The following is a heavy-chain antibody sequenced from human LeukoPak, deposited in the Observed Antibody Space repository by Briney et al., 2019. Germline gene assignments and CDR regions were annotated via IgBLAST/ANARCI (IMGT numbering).Heavy chain of an antibody. Sequence: TSETLSLTCTVSGGSISSYYWSWLRQPPGKGLEWIGYIYYSGSTNYNPSLKSRVTISVDTSKNQFSLKLTSVTAADTAVYYCARQTGSGLFILPGGQGTLVTVSS. D-gene: IGHD3/OR15-3a*01. V-gene: IGHV4-59*08. CDR3: ARQTGSGLFILP. CDR1: GGSISSYY. J-gene: IGHJ4*02. CDR2: IYYSGST.